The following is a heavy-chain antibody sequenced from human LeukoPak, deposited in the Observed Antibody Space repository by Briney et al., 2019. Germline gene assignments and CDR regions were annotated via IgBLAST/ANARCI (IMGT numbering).Heavy chain of an antibody. J-gene: IGHJ5*02. CDR2: INTNTGNP. D-gene: IGHD4-17*01. CDR1: GYIFTGYY. V-gene: IGHV7-4-1*02. CDR3: ATDYGDYLNWFDP. Sequence: GASVKVSCKASGYIFTGYYMHWVRQAPGQGLEWMGWINTNTGNPTYAQGFTGRFVFSLDTSVSTAYLRISSLKAEDTAVYYCATDYGDYLNWFDPWGQGTLVTVSS.